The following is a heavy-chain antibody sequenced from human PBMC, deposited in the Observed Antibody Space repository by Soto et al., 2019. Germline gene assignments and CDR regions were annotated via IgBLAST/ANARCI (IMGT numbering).Heavy chain of an antibody. D-gene: IGHD3-16*01. CDR1: GYTFTSYG. Sequence: QVQLVQSGAEVKKPGASVKVSCKASGYTFTSYGISWVRQAPGQGLEWMGWISAYNGNTNYAQKLQGRVTMTTDTSXRXXCMELRSLRSDETAVYYCARDGARGENYYYYGMDVWGQGTTVTVSS. CDR2: ISAYNGNT. CDR3: ARDGARGENYYYYGMDV. J-gene: IGHJ6*02. V-gene: IGHV1-18*01.